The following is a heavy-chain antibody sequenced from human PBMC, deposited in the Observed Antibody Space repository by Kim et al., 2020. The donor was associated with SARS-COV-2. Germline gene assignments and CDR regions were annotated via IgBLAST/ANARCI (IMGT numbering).Heavy chain of an antibody. D-gene: IGHD1-26*01. CDR2: INGDGSIT. CDR3: ARVAGAAERY. V-gene: IGHV3-74*01. J-gene: IGHJ4*02. Sequence: GGSLRLSCAASGFTFTNYWMHWVRQGPGKGLVWISRINGDGSITTYADSVKGRFTISRDNANNTVYLQMNSLRAEDTAMYYCARVAGAAERYWGQGTPVTVSS. CDR1: GFTFTNYW.